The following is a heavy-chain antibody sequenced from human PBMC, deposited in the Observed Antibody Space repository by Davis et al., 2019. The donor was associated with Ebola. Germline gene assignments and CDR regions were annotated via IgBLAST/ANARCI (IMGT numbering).Heavy chain of an antibody. CDR3: ARSRSYDILTGSSV. Sequence: GGSLRLSCAASGFTFSSYAMHWVRQAPGKGLEWVAVISYDGSNKYYADSVKGRFTISRDNSKNTLYLQMNSLRAEDTAVYYCARSRSYDILTGSSVWGKGTTVTVSS. D-gene: IGHD3-9*01. CDR2: ISYDGSNK. J-gene: IGHJ6*04. V-gene: IGHV3-30*04. CDR1: GFTFSSYA.